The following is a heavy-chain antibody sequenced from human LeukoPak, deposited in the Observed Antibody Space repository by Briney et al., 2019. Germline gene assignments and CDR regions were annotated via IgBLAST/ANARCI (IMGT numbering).Heavy chain of an antibody. Sequence: GGSLRLSCAASGFTFGDYYMSWIRQAPGKGLEWVGRIRSKANSYATAYAASVKGRFTISRDDSKNTAYLQMNSLKTEDTAVYYCTRPYCTNGVCTYDYWGQGTLVTVSS. J-gene: IGHJ4*02. CDR2: IRSKANSYAT. D-gene: IGHD2-8*01. CDR1: GFTFGDYY. CDR3: TRPYCTNGVCTYDY. V-gene: IGHV3-73*01.